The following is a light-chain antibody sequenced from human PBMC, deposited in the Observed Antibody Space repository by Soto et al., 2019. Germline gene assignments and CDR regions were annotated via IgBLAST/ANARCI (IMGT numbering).Light chain of an antibody. V-gene: IGKV3-20*01. CDR2: GAS. CDR3: QQYGSLSWT. J-gene: IGKJ1*01. CDR1: QSVSSNY. Sequence: DIVLTQSPGTLSLSPGERATLSCRASQSVSSNYLAWYQQKPGQAPRLLIYGASTRATGVPDRFSGSGSGTDFTLTISRLKPEEFAVYHCQQYGSLSWTFGQGTKVEIK.